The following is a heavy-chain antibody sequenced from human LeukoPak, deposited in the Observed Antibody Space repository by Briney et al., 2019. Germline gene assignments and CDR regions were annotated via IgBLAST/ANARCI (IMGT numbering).Heavy chain of an antibody. V-gene: IGHV4-59*08. CDR3: ARLGGNSGLYYYYGMDV. D-gene: IGHD4-23*01. Sequence: SETLSLTCTVSGGSISSYYWSWIRQPPGKGLEWIGYIYYSGSTNYNPSLKSRVTISVDTSKNQFSLKLSSVTAADTAVYYCARLGGNSGLYYYYGMDVWGQGTTVTVSS. CDR2: IYYSGST. J-gene: IGHJ6*02. CDR1: GGSISSYY.